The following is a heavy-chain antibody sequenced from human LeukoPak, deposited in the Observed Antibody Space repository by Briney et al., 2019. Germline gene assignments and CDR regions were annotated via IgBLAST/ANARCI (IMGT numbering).Heavy chain of an antibody. CDR2: INPNSGGT. CDR3: ARDAGSGWPHLDY. V-gene: IGHV1-2*06. CDR1: GYTFTSYY. D-gene: IGHD6-19*01. Sequence: GASVKVSCKASGYTFTSYYMHWVRQAPGQGLEWMGRINPNSGGTNYAQKFQGRVTMTRDTSISTAYMELSRLRSDDTAVYYCARDAGSGWPHLDYWGQGTLVTVSS. J-gene: IGHJ4*02.